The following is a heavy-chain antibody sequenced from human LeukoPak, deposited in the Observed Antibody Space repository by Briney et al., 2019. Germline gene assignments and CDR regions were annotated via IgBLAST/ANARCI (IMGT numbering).Heavy chain of an antibody. CDR1: GFTFSSYS. CDR2: ISSSSTI. J-gene: IGHJ4*02. D-gene: IGHD2-15*01. V-gene: IGHV3-48*01. CDR3: ARDLLYPSD. Sequence: PEGSLRLSCAASGFTFSSYSMNWVRQAPGKGLEWVSYISSSSTIYYADSVKGRFTISRDNAKNSLYLQMNSLRAEDTAVYYCARDLLYPSDWGQGTLVTVSS.